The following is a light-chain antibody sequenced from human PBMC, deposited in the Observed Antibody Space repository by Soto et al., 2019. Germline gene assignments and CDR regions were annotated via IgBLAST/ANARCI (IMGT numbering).Light chain of an antibody. Sequence: DIQMTQSPSSLSASVGDRVTITCRAGQSISTYLNWYQHKPGKAPKVLIYAVSSLQSVVPSRFSGSGSGTDFTLTYTSLQPEDSATYYCQYSCGTARTFGQRTMVVFK. V-gene: IGKV1-39*01. J-gene: IGKJ1*01. CDR3: QYSCGTART. CDR2: AVS. CDR1: QSISTY.